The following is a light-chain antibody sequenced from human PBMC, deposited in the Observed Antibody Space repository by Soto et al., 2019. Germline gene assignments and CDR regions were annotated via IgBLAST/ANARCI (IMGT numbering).Light chain of an antibody. CDR2: AAS. Sequence: DIQMTQSPSSLSASVGDRVTITCRASQSISSNLNWYQQKPGKAPKLLIYAASSLQSGVPSRFSGSGSGTDFTLTISSLQPEDFATYYCQQSYSTWWTFGQGTKVEIK. J-gene: IGKJ1*01. CDR3: QQSYSTWWT. CDR1: QSISSN. V-gene: IGKV1-39*01.